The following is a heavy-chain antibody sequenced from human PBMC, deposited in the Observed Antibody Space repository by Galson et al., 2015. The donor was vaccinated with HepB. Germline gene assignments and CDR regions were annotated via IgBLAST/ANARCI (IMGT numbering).Heavy chain of an antibody. CDR1: GGTFSSYT. J-gene: IGHJ6*02. Sequence: SVKVSCKASGGTFSSYTISWVRQAPGQGLEWMGRIIPILGIANYAQKFQGRVTITADKSTSTAYMELSSLRSEDTAVYYCAREYYSSEYYDRYYYYGMDVWGQGTTVTVSS. CDR3: AREYYSSEYYDRYYYYGMDV. D-gene: IGHD3-22*01. CDR2: IIPILGIA. V-gene: IGHV1-69*04.